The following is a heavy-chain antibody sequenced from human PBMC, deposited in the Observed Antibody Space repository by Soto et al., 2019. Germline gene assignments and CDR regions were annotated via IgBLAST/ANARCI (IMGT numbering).Heavy chain of an antibody. D-gene: IGHD1-1*01. CDR2: ISSSSSYI. CDR3: AREIPAPFWRLPHYYYYGMDV. J-gene: IGHJ6*02. V-gene: IGHV3-21*01. Sequence: PGGSLRLSCAASGFTFSSYSMNWVRQAPGKGLEWVSSISSSSSYIYYADSVKGRFTISRDNAKNSLYLQMNSLRAEDTAVYYCAREIPAPFWRLPHYYYYGMDVWGQGTTVTVSS. CDR1: GFTFSSYS.